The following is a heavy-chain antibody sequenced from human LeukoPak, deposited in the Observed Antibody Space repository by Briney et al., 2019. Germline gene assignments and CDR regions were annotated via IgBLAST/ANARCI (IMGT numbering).Heavy chain of an antibody. V-gene: IGHV4-39*01. D-gene: IGHD3-22*01. CDR2: IYYSGST. Sequence: SETLSLTCTVSGGSISSSSYYGGWIRQPPGKGLEWIGSIYYSGSTYYNPSLKSRVTISVDTSKNQFSLKLSSVTAADTAVYYCARLLDSSAVDYWGQGTLVTVSS. J-gene: IGHJ4*02. CDR3: ARLLDSSAVDY. CDR1: GGSISSSSYY.